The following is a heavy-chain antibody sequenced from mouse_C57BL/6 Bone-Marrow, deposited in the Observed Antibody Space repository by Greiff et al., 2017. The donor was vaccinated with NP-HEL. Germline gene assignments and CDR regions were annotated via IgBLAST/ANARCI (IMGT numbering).Heavy chain of an antibody. V-gene: IGHV2-6*01. CDR2: IWGVGST. CDR1: GFSLTSYG. Sequence: VKLVESGPGLVAPSQSLSITCTVSGFSLTSYGVDWVRQSPGKGLEWLGVIWGVGSTNYNSALKSRLSISKDNSKSQFFLKMNSLQTDDTAMYYCASLAFGFAYWGQGTLVTVSA. CDR3: ASLAFGFAY. J-gene: IGHJ3*01.